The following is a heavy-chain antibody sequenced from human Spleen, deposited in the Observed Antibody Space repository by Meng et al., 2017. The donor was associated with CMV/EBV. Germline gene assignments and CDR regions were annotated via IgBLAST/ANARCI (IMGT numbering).Heavy chain of an antibody. V-gene: IGHV4-38-2*02. CDR3: ARARVVPAAPRLAFDI. J-gene: IGHJ3*02. D-gene: IGHD2-2*01. CDR1: GYSISSGYY. CDR2: IYHSGST. Sequence: GSLRLSCTVSGYSISSGYYWGWIRQPPGKGLEWIGSIYHSGSTYYSPSLKSRVTISVDTPKNQFSLKLSSVTAADTAVYYCARARVVPAAPRLAFDIWGQGTMVTVSS.